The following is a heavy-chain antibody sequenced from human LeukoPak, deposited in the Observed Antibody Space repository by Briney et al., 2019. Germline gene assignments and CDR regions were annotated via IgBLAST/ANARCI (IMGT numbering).Heavy chain of an antibody. D-gene: IGHD2-2*02. CDR3: ARGRGSCTSSSCYIDY. J-gene: IGHJ4*02. CDR2: ISGSGDST. Sequence: GGSLRLSCAASGFTLSSYPMRWVRRAPGKGLEWVSAISGSGDSTYYADSVKGRFTKSRDNSKNTLYLQMNSLRTEDTAVYYCARGRGSCTSSSCYIDYWGQGTLVTVSS. CDR1: GFTLSSYP. V-gene: IGHV3-23*01.